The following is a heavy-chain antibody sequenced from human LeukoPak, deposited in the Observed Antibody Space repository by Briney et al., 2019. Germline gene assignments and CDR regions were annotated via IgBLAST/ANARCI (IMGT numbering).Heavy chain of an antibody. J-gene: IGHJ6*03. CDR3: ARGRYCSSTSCYKVYYYYMDV. Sequence: ASVKVSCKASGYTFTSYGISWVRQAPGQGLEWMGWISGYNGNTNYGQKLQGRVTMTTDTSTSTAYMELRSLRSDDTAVYYCARGRYCSSTSCYKVYYYYMDVWGKGTTVTVSS. CDR2: ISGYNGNT. V-gene: IGHV1-18*01. CDR1: GYTFTSYG. D-gene: IGHD2-2*02.